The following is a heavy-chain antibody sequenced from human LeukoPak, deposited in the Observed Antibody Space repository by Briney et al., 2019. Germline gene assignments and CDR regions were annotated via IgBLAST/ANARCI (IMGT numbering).Heavy chain of an antibody. CDR1: GNTLTESS. D-gene: IGHD3-22*01. J-gene: IGHJ3*02. CDR3: ATAYDTSGYGPFDM. Sequence: ASVKVSCKVSGNTLTESSIHWVRQAPGKDLEWVGGFDPEVGGTVYAQKFTGRVTMTEDTSTDKASMDLNSMRSEDTAVYYCATAYDTSGYGPFDMWGQGTMVTVST. V-gene: IGHV1-24*01. CDR2: FDPEVGGT.